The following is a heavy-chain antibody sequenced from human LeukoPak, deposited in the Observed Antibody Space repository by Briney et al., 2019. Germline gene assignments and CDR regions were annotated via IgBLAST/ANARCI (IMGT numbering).Heavy chain of an antibody. Sequence: TGGSLRLSCAASGFTFSTYARHWVRQAPGKGLEWVTVMSFDGNNKYYADSVKGRFTISRDNSENTLYLQMNSLRAEDTAMYYCARDDSSGYYRLLRYWGQGTLVIVSS. CDR1: GFTFSTYA. D-gene: IGHD3-22*01. CDR2: MSFDGNNK. V-gene: IGHV3-30*04. CDR3: ARDDSSGYYRLLRY. J-gene: IGHJ4*02.